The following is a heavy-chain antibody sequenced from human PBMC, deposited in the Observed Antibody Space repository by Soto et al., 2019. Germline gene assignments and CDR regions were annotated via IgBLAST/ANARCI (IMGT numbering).Heavy chain of an antibody. CDR3: AKDMWRRYYYDSSGYPFDY. J-gene: IGHJ4*02. CDR1: GFTFDDYA. CDR2: ISWNSGSI. V-gene: IGHV3-9*01. D-gene: IGHD3-22*01. Sequence: SRRLSCASSGFTFDDYAMHWVLQAPVKGLEWVSGISWNSGSIGYADSVKGRFTISRDNAKNSLYLQMNSLRAEDTALYYCAKDMWRRYYYDSSGYPFDYWGQGTLVTVSS.